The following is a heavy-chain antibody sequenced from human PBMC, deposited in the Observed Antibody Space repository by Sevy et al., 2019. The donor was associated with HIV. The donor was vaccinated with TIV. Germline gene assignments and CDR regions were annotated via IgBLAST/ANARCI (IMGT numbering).Heavy chain of an antibody. Sequence: GGSLRLSCAASGFTFSSDAMSWVHQAPGKGLEWVSAISGSGGSTYYADSVKGRFTISRDNSKNTLYLQMNSLRAEDTAVYYCAKVSYSSSWYHDYWGQGTLVTVSS. D-gene: IGHD6-13*01. CDR2: ISGSGGST. J-gene: IGHJ4*02. CDR3: AKVSYSSSWYHDY. V-gene: IGHV3-23*01. CDR1: GFTFSSDA.